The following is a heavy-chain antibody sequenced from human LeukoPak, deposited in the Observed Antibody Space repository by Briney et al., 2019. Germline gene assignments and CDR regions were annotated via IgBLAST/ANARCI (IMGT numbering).Heavy chain of an antibody. CDR2: IYYSGST. V-gene: IGHV4-59*08. CDR1: GGSISSYY. J-gene: IGHJ4*02. Sequence: SETLSLTCTVSGGSISSYYWSWLRQPPGKGLEWIGYIYYSGSTNYNPSLKSRVTISVDTSKNQFSLKLSSVTAADTAVYYCARGDRVGKRHYFDYWGQGTLVTVSS. D-gene: IGHD2-21*02. CDR3: ARGDRVGKRHYFDY.